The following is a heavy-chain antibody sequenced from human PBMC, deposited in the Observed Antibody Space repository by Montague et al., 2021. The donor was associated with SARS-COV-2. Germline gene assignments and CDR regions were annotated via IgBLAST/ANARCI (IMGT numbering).Heavy chain of an antibody. J-gene: IGHJ4*02. V-gene: IGHV3-33*06. CDR1: GFIFSNYG. CDR3: AKDWSAKKIVGATHLDY. Sequence: SLRLSCAASGFIFSNYGLHWVRQAPGKGLEWVAVIRYDGSNEYYSDSVKGLFTISRDNSKSTLYLQMNSLRAEDTAVYYCAKDWSAKKIVGATHLDYWGQGTLVTVSS. D-gene: IGHD1-26*01. CDR2: IRYDGSNE.